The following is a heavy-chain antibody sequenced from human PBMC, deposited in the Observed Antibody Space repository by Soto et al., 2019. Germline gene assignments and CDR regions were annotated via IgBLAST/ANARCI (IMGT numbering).Heavy chain of an antibody. Sequence: QVQLVESGGPVVQPGRSLRLSCAASGFTFSSYAMHWVRQAPGKGLEWVAVISYDGSNKYYADSVKGRFTISRDNSKNTLYLQMNSLRAEDTAVYYCARPRRGCSSTSCYRTIYYYYGMDVWGQGTTVTVSS. CDR1: GFTFSSYA. D-gene: IGHD2-2*01. CDR2: ISYDGSNK. V-gene: IGHV3-30-3*01. J-gene: IGHJ6*02. CDR3: ARPRRGCSSTSCYRTIYYYYGMDV.